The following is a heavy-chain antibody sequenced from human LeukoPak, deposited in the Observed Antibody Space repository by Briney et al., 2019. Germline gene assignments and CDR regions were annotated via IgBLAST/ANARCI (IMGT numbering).Heavy chain of an antibody. V-gene: IGHV1-18*01. CDR2: ISAYNGNT. CDR3: ARDIRSITIFGVVNQHYGMDV. J-gene: IGHJ6*02. D-gene: IGHD3-3*01. CDR1: GYTFTSYA. Sequence: ASVKVSCKASGYTFTSYAMNWVRQAPGQGLEWMGWISAYNGNTNYAQKLQGRVTMTTDTSTSTAYMELRSLRSDDTAVYYCARDIRSITIFGVVNQHYGMDVWGQGTTVTVSS.